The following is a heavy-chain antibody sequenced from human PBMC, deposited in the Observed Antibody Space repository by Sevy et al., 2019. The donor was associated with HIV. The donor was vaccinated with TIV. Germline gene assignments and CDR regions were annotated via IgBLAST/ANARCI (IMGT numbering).Heavy chain of an antibody. Sequence: SDTLSLTCTVSVGSISSYYWSWIRQPPGKGLEWIGYIYYSGSTNYNPSLKSRVTISVDTSKNQFSLKLSSVTAADTAVYYCARSRQQLAKKNYYYYMDVWGKGTTVTVSS. J-gene: IGHJ6*03. D-gene: IGHD6-13*01. CDR1: VGSISSYY. CDR3: ARSRQQLAKKNYYYYMDV. V-gene: IGHV4-59*08. CDR2: IYYSGST.